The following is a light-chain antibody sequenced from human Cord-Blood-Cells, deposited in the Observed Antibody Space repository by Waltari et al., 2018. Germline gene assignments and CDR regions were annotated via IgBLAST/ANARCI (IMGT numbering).Light chain of an antibody. CDR2: GNS. Sequence: QSVLTQPPSVSGAPGQRVTISCTGSSSNIGAGYDVHWYQQLPGTAPKLLIYGNSNRPSGVPDRFSGSKSGTSASLAITGLQAEDEADYYCQSYDSSPSGWVFGGGTKQTVL. V-gene: IGLV1-40*01. CDR3: QSYDSSPSGWV. CDR1: SSNIGAGYD. J-gene: IGLJ3*02.